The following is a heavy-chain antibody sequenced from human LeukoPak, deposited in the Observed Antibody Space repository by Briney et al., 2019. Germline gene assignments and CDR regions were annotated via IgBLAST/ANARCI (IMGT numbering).Heavy chain of an antibody. CDR1: GASFNSDDQY. J-gene: IGHJ4*01. D-gene: IGHD3-22*01. V-gene: IGHV4-31*03. Sequence: PSETLSLTCTVSGASFNSDDQYWNWIRQSPGKGLERIGSIHPGELLYNNPSLESRVTVSRNTSKNQYSLNLNSGTAADTAVYFCSRGLDSRKLGYWGQGILVTVSS. CDR2: IHPGELL. CDR3: SRGLDSRKLGY.